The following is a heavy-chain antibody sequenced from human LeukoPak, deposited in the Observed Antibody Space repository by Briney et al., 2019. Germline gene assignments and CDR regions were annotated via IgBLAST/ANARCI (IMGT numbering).Heavy chain of an antibody. J-gene: IGHJ6*03. CDR2: ISSSGSTI. CDR3: ARDSDSKFYYYMDV. V-gene: IGHV3-48*03. CDR1: GCSFSSYE. Sequence: PGGSLRLSCAAPGCSFSSYEMSGVRQAPGKRRGWGSYISSSGSTIYYADSVKGRFTISRDNAKNSLYLQMHSLRAEDTAVYYCARDSDSKFYYYMDVWGKGTTVTVSS. D-gene: IGHD3-22*01.